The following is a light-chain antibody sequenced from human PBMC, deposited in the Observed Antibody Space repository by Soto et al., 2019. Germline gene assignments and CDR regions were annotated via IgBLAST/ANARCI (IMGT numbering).Light chain of an antibody. CDR1: QSVLYSSNNKNY. CDR3: QQYYLSQWT. CDR2: WAS. Sequence: DIVMTQSPDSLAVSLGERATINCKSSQSVLYSSNNKNYLAWYQQKQGQPPKLLIYWASTRESGVPDRFSGSGSGTDFTLTISSLQAADAAVYYCQQYYLSQWTFGQGTKVEIK. J-gene: IGKJ1*01. V-gene: IGKV4-1*01.